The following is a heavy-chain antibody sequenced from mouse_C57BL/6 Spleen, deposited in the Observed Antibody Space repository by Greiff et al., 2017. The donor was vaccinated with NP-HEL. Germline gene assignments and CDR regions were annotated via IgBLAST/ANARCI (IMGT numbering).Heavy chain of an antibody. CDR2: IDPSDSYT. V-gene: IGHV1-59*01. Sequence: QVQLQQPGAELVRPGTSVKLSCKASGYTFTSYWMHWVKQRPGQGLEWIGVIDPSDSYTNYNQKFKGKATLTVDTSSSTAYMQLSSLTSEDSAVYYCVNWEGFAYWGQGTLVTVSA. J-gene: IGHJ3*01. CDR1: GYTFTSYW. D-gene: IGHD4-1*01. CDR3: VNWEGFAY.